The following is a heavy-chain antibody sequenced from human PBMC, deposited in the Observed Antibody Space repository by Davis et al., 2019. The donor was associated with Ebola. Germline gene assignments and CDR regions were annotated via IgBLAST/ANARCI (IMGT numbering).Heavy chain of an antibody. Sequence: PGGSLRLSCVASGFTFTSYSMTCVRQPPGKGLEWVSGIIGSGNTYYADSVKGRFTFSRDNPKNTLYLQMNSLRAEDTAVYYCAKGSLYGSRSITAGMDVWGQGTTVTVSS. CDR3: AKGSLYGSRSITAGMDV. CDR2: IIGSGNT. D-gene: IGHD4-17*01. V-gene: IGHV3-23*01. CDR1: GFTFTSYS. J-gene: IGHJ6*02.